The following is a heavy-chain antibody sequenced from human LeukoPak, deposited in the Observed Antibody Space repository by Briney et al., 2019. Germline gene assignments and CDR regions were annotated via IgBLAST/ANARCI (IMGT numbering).Heavy chain of an antibody. CDR2: IYYSGST. CDR3: ARDVFIAEAGTNWFDP. Sequence: KSSETLSLTCTVSGGSISSYYWSWIRQPPGKGLEWIGYIYYSGSTNYNPSLKSRVTISGDTSKNQFSLKLSSVTAADTAVYYCARDVFIAEAGTNWFDPWGQGTLVTVSS. CDR1: GGSISSYY. J-gene: IGHJ5*02. D-gene: IGHD6-13*01. V-gene: IGHV4-59*01.